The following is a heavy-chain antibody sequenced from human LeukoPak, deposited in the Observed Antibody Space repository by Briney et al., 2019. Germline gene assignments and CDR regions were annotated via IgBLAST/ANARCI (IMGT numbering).Heavy chain of an antibody. Sequence: GESLKISCKGSGYSFTTYWIGWVRQLHGKGLEWMGIIYPGDSDTRYSPSLQGQVTISADNSITTAYLQWTSLKASDTAMYYCARHVYTAYAPLFYWGQGTLVTVSS. CDR2: IYPGDSDT. CDR3: ARHVYTAYAPLFY. V-gene: IGHV5-51*01. CDR1: GYSFTTYW. J-gene: IGHJ4*02. D-gene: IGHD5-12*01.